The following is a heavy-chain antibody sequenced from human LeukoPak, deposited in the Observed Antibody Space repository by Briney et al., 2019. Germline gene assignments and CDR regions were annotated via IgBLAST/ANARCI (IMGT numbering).Heavy chain of an antibody. Sequence: GGSLRLSCAASGFTFSSYAMHWVRQAPGKGLEWVAVISYDGSNKYYADSVKGRFTISRDNSKNTLYLQMNSLRAEDTAVYYCARDSEWELQGRVLDYWGQGTLVTVSS. CDR1: GFTFSSYA. CDR3: ARDSEWELQGRVLDY. V-gene: IGHV3-30*04. CDR2: ISYDGSNK. J-gene: IGHJ4*02. D-gene: IGHD1-26*01.